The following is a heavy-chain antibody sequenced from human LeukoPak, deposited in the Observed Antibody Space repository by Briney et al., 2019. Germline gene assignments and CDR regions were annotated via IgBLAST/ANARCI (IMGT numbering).Heavy chain of an antibody. Sequence: QASETLSLTCTVSGGSISSSSYYWGWIRQPPGKGLEWIGSIYYSGSTYYNPSLKSRVTISVDTSKNQFSLKLSSVTAADTAVYYCACNGGDGYNYSDYWGQGTLVTVSS. J-gene: IGHJ4*02. V-gene: IGHV4-39*01. D-gene: IGHD5-24*01. CDR2: IYYSGST. CDR3: ACNGGDGYNYSDY. CDR1: GGSISSSSYY.